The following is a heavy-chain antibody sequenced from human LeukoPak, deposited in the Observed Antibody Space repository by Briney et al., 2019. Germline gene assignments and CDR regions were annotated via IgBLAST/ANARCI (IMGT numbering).Heavy chain of an antibody. CDR3: AYRNNFEY. D-gene: IGHD1-26*01. CDR1: GFTFSKYA. V-gene: IGHV3-23*01. Sequence: GGSLRLSCAASGFTFSKYAMSWVRQAPGKGLEWVSAISPSDGNTFYADSVKGRFTISRDDAKRTVDLQMDNLRAEDTAIYYCAYRNNFEYWGQGALVTVSS. CDR2: ISPSDGNT. J-gene: IGHJ4*02.